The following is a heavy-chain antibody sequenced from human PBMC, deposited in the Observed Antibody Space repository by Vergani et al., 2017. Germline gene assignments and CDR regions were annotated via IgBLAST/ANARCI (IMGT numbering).Heavy chain of an antibody. CDR3: ASEDRYCSSTSCYQG. CDR2: IYHSGST. J-gene: IGHJ4*02. CDR1: GGSISSGGYS. Sequence: QLQLQESGLGLVKPSQTLSLTCAVSGGSISSGGYSWSWIRQPPGKGLELIGYIYHSGSTYYNPSLKSRVTISVDRSKNQFSLKLSSVTAADTAVYYCASEDRYCSSTSCYQGWGQGTLVTVSS. V-gene: IGHV4-30-2*01. D-gene: IGHD2-2*01.